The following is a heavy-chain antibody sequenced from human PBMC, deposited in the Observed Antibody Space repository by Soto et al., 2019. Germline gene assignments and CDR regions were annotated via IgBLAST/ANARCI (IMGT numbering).Heavy chain of an antibody. D-gene: IGHD2-2*01. CDR1: GGSISSRSYY. CDR3: ARPKVPDQEAYFDY. V-gene: IGHV4-39*01. J-gene: IGHJ4*02. CDR2: IFYSGST. Sequence: QLQLQESGPGLVKPSETLSLTCAVSGGSISSRSYYWGWVRQPPGMGLEWIGSIFYSGSTYYTPSLTRRVTISVHTSKNQFSLRLTSVTAADTAVYYCARPKVPDQEAYFDYGGQGTLVTVSS.